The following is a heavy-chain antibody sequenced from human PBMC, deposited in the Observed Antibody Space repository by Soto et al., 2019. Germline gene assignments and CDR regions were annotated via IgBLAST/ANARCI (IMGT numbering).Heavy chain of an antibody. J-gene: IGHJ4*02. CDR2: ISGSGGST. V-gene: IGHV3-23*01. Sequence: GGSLRLSCAASGFTFSAYAMNWVRQAPGKGLEWVSAISGSGGSTFYADSVKGRFTISRDNSKNTLFLQIDSLGAEDTAVYYCAKYKSKGSWYNNYLDSWGTGTLVTVSS. CDR1: GFTFSAYA. CDR3: AKYKSKGSWYNNYLDS. D-gene: IGHD6-13*01.